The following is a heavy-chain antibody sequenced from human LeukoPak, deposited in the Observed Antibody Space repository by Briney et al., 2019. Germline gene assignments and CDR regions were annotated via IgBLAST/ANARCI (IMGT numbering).Heavy chain of an antibody. CDR2: IYYNGST. CDR3: ARIRRYDYDGFRPGWVYWYFDV. J-gene: IGHJ2*01. CDR1: GASISNYY. Sequence: SETLSLTCTVSGASISNYYWSWIRQPPGKGLEWIGFIYYNGSTNYNPSLKSRITISVDTSKNQFSLKLNSVTAADTAIFYCARIRRYDYDGFRPGWVYWYFDVWGRGTLVTVSS. V-gene: IGHV4-59*01. D-gene: IGHD4-23*01.